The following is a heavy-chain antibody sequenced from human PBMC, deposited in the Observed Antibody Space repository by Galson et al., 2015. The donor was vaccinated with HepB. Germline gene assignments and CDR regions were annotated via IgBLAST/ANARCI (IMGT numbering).Heavy chain of an antibody. CDR2: ITPSSGGT. V-gene: IGHV1-46*01. CDR1: GGTFSNY. Sequence: SVKVSCKASGGTFSNYMHWVRQTPGQGLEWMGAITPSSGGTQYAQKFQGRLTITRDTSTSTVYMELSSLTPEDTAVYYCARERRGYYDSSGYSFDYWGQGTLVTVSS. CDR3: ARERRGYYDSSGYSFDY. J-gene: IGHJ4*02. D-gene: IGHD3-22*01.